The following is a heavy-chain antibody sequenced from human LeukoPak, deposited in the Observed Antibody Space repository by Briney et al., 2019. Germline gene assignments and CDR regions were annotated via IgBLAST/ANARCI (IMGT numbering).Heavy chain of an antibody. CDR2: IRYDGSNK. D-gene: IGHD2-15*01. Sequence: QSGGSLRLSCAASGFTFSSYGMHWVRQAPGKGLEWVAFIRYDGSNKYYADSVKGRFTISRDNSKNTLYLQMNSLRADDTAVYYCAKDQGYCSGGSCYENWFDPWGQGTLVTVSS. V-gene: IGHV3-30*02. J-gene: IGHJ5*02. CDR3: AKDQGYCSGGSCYENWFDP. CDR1: GFTFSSYG.